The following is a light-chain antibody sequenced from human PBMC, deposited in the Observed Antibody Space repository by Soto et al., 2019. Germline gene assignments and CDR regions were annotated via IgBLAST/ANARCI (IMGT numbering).Light chain of an antibody. Sequence: DIQMTQSPSTLSGSLGDRVTITCRASQSISSWLAWYQQKPGKAPKLLIYDASSLESGVPSRFSGSGSGTEFTLTISSMEPDDFATYYCQQYNSDPRTIGQGTRLEIK. CDR3: QQYNSDPRT. CDR2: DAS. CDR1: QSISSW. J-gene: IGKJ5*01. V-gene: IGKV1-5*01.